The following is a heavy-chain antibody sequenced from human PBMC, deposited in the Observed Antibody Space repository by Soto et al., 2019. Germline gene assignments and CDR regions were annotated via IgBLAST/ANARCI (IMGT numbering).Heavy chain of an antibody. CDR3: AKGMEEAAVQAS. D-gene: IGHD6-13*01. V-gene: IGHV3-30*18. Sequence: QVQLVESGGGVVQPGRSRTLSCAASGFAFGRYGMHWVRQAPGKGLEWVAVVSYDGSTTYYADSVKGRFTISRDNSKSALFLRMNSLRGDDTAVYYCAKGMEEAAVQASWGQGILVIVSS. CDR1: GFAFGRYG. J-gene: IGHJ1*01. CDR2: VSYDGSTT.